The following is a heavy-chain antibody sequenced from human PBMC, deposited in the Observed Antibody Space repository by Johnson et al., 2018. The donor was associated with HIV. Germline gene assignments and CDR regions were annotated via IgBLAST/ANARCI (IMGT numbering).Heavy chain of an antibody. CDR3: AKDVLRFLESRLNAFDI. J-gene: IGHJ3*02. Sequence: VQLVESGGGLVQPGGSLRLSCAASGFTFSSYDMHWVRQATGKGLEWVSAIGTAGDTYYPGSVKGRFTISRENAKNSLYRQMNSLRAEDTAVYYCAKDVLRFLESRLNAFDIWGQGTMVTVSS. D-gene: IGHD3-3*01. CDR2: IGTAGDT. CDR1: GFTFSSYD. V-gene: IGHV3-13*01.